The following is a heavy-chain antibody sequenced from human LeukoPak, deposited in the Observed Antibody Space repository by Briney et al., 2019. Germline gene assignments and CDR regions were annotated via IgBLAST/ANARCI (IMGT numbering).Heavy chain of an antibody. D-gene: IGHD3-16*02. J-gene: IGHJ6*03. CDR2: ISGSGGST. CDR3: AGGSFGELSAYYYYYMDV. CDR1: GFTFGDYA. V-gene: IGHV3-23*01. Sequence: GGSLRLSCTASGFTFGDYAMSWVRQAPGKGLEWVSAISGSGGSTYYADSVKGRFTISRDNSKNTLYLQMNSLRAEDTAVYYCAGGSFGELSAYYYYYMDVWGKGTTVTISS.